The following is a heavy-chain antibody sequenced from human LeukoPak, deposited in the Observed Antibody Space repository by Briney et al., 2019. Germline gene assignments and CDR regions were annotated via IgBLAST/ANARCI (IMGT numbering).Heavy chain of an antibody. V-gene: IGHV3-48*03. J-gene: IGHJ6*04. Sequence: GGSLRLSCAASGYTFSSYEMNWVRQAPGKGLEWVSYISSSGSTIYYADSVKGRFTISRDNAKNSLYLQMNSLRAEDTAVYYCAELGITMIGGVWGKGTTVTISS. D-gene: IGHD3-10*02. CDR3: AELGITMIGGV. CDR1: GYTFSSYE. CDR2: ISSSGSTI.